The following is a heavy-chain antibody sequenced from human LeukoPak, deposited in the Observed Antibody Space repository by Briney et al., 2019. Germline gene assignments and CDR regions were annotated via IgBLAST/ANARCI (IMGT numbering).Heavy chain of an antibody. CDR2: IRYDGSNK. CDR3: AKAPPSDGDYIYYYYYMDV. Sequence: GGSLRLSCAASGFTFSSYGMHWVRQAPGKGLEWVAFIRYDGSNKYYADSVKGRFTISRDNSKNTLYLQMNSLRAEDTAVYYCAKAPPSDGDYIYYYYYMDVWGKGTTVTISS. D-gene: IGHD4-17*01. CDR1: GFTFSSYG. V-gene: IGHV3-30*02. J-gene: IGHJ6*03.